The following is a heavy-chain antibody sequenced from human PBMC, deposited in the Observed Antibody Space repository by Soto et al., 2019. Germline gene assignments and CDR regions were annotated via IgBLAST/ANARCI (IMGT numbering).Heavy chain of an antibody. CDR3: ARVSIYYDSTGALDY. D-gene: IGHD3-22*01. CDR1: GYTFTGYF. CDR2: INPNSGDT. J-gene: IGHJ4*02. V-gene: IGHV1-2*02. Sequence: GASVKVSCKASGYTFTGYFMHWVRQAPGQGLEWMGWINPNSGDTNYAQKFQGGVTMTRDTSINTASMDLSRLSSDDTAVYFCARVSIYYDSTGALDYWGQGTLVTVSS.